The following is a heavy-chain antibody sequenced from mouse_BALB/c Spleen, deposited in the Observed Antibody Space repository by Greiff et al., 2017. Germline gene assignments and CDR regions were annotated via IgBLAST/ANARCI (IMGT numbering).Heavy chain of an antibody. J-gene: IGHJ3*01. D-gene: IGHD2-2*01. CDR1: GYPFTDYN. CDR3: ARGRGNDEEKTWFAD. V-gene: IGHV1-18*01. Sequence: VQLQQPGAALVKPGASVQLSCKASGYPFTDYNMDWVKQSHGKSLEWIGDINPNYDSPSYNQKFKGKATLTVDKSSSTAYMERRSLTSEDSAVYDCARGRGNDEEKTWFADGGQGTLVTVAA. CDR2: INPNYDSP.